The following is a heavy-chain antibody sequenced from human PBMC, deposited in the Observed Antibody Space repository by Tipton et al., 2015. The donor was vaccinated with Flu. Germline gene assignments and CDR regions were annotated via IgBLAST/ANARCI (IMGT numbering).Heavy chain of an antibody. CDR3: SISLNS. J-gene: IGHJ5*02. CDR1: SFTFSDNW. CDR2: INQGGSQR. Sequence: SLRLSCTVSSFTFSDNWMDWVRQAPGKGLEWVANINQGGSQRYYVDSVKGRFTISRDNAKRSLYLQLDSLRAEDTGVYYCSISLNSWGQGTPVTVSS. V-gene: IGHV3-7*01.